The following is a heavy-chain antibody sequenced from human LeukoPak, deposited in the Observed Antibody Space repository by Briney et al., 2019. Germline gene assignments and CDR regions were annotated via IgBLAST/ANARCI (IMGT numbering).Heavy chain of an antibody. CDR2: ISGSGGST. J-gene: IGHJ3*01. V-gene: IGHV3-23*01. CDR1: GFTFSSYA. CDR3: ARDTHDAFDL. Sequence: GGSLRLSCAASGFTFSSYAMSWVRQAPGKGLEWVSAISGSGGSTYYADSVKGRFTISRDNSKNTLYLQLNSLRVEDTAMYYCARDTHDAFDLWGQGTLVTVSS.